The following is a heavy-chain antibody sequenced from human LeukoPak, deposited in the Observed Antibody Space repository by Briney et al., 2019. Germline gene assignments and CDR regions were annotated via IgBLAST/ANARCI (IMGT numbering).Heavy chain of an antibody. CDR3: ATVDSSRYCYYYGMDV. Sequence: ASVKVSCKVSGYTLTELSMHWVRQAPGKGLEWMGGFDPEDGETIYAQKFQGRVTMTEDTSTDTAYMELSSLRSEDTAVYYCATVDSSRYCYYYGMDVWGQGTTVTVSS. CDR2: FDPEDGET. CDR1: GYTLTELS. J-gene: IGHJ6*02. D-gene: IGHD3-22*01. V-gene: IGHV1-24*01.